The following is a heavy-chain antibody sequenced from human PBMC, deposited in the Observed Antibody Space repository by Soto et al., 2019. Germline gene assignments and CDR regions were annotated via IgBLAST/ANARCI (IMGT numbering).Heavy chain of an antibody. V-gene: IGHV1-69*13. D-gene: IGHD2-2*02. CDR3: ARKYCSSTSSYKGSYYGMDV. CDR2: IIPIFGTA. J-gene: IGHJ6*02. Sequence: SVKVSCKASGGTFSSYAISWVRQAPGQGLEWMGGIIPIFGTANYAQKFQGRVTITADESTSTAYMELSSLRSEDTAVYYCARKYCSSTSSYKGSYYGMDVWGQGTTVTVSS. CDR1: GGTFSSYA.